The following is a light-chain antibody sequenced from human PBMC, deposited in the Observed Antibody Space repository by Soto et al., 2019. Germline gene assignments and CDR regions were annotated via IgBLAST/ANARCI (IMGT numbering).Light chain of an antibody. Sequence: DIPMTQFPSTLSASVGDRVTITCRASQSVDTWLAWYQQKPGKAPSLLIYRASSLESGVPSRFSGSASGTEFTLTIRSLQPDDFATYYCQQYNNYPRTFGQGTKVEVK. CDR2: RAS. V-gene: IGKV1-5*03. CDR3: QQYNNYPRT. J-gene: IGKJ1*01. CDR1: QSVDTW.